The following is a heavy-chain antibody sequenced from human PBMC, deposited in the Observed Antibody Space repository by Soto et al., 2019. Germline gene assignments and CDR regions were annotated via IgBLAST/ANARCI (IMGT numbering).Heavy chain of an antibody. Sequence: QVQLVQSGAEVRKPGSSVKVSCKASGGTFSRHAISWVRQAPGHVLEWLGGIIPIFGTANHAQKFQGRVTIIADESTSTVYMELSSLRSEDTAMYYCARGWGYDSNDYYYAYWGQGTLVIVSS. CDR3: ARGWGYDSNDYYYAY. J-gene: IGHJ4*02. D-gene: IGHD3-22*01. CDR2: IIPIFGTA. V-gene: IGHV1-69*01. CDR1: GGTFSRHA.